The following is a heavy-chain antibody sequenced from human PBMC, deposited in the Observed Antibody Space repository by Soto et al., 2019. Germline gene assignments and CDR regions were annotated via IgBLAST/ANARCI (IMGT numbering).Heavy chain of an antibody. Sequence: ASVEVSGKASGYTFTSYAMHWVRQAPGQRLEWMGWINAGNGNTKYSQKFQGRVTITRDTSASTAYMELSSLRSEDTAVYYCARFRGIAVASFDYWGQGTLVTVSS. J-gene: IGHJ4*02. D-gene: IGHD6-19*01. CDR1: GYTFTSYA. CDR2: INAGNGNT. V-gene: IGHV1-3*01. CDR3: ARFRGIAVASFDY.